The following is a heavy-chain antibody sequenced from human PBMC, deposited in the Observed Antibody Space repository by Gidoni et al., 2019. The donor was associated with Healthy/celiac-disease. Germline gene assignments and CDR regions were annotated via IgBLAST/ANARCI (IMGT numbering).Heavy chain of an antibody. CDR1: GFTFSSYG. D-gene: IGHD3-22*01. V-gene: IGHV3-33*01. Sequence: QVQLVESGGGVVQPGRSLRLPCASSGFTFSSYGMHWVRQAPGKGLDWVAVIWYDGSNKYYADSVKGRFTISRDNSKNTLYLQMNSLRAEDTAVYYCARYDSSGYSYYGMDVWGQGTTVTVSS. CDR3: ARYDSSGYSYYGMDV. CDR2: IWYDGSNK. J-gene: IGHJ6*02.